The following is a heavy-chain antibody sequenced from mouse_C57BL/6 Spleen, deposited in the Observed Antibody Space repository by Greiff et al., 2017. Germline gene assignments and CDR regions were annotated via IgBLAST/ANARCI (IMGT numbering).Heavy chain of an antibody. V-gene: IGHV1-26*01. Sequence: EVQLQQSGPELVKPGASVKISCKASGYTFTDYYMNWVKQSHGKSLEWIGDINPNNGGTSYNQKFKGKATLTVDKSSSTAYMELRSLTSEDSAVYYCARGPHYYGSSLDYWGQGTTLTVSS. D-gene: IGHD1-1*01. CDR1: GYTFTDYY. J-gene: IGHJ2*01. CDR2: INPNNGGT. CDR3: ARGPHYYGSSLDY.